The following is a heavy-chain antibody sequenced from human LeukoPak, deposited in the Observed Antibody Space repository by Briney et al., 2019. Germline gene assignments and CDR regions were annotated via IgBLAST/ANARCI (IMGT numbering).Heavy chain of an antibody. J-gene: IGHJ6*03. CDR1: GFTFSSYS. Sequence: GGSLRLSCAASGFTFSSYSMNWVRQAPGKGLEWVSYISSSSSTIYYADSVKGRFTISRDNAKNSLYLQMNSLRAEDTAVYYCARETYGSGSSPSPDYYYYMDVWGKGTTVTVSS. D-gene: IGHD3-10*01. CDR3: ARETYGSGSSPSPDYYYYMDV. CDR2: ISSSSSTI. V-gene: IGHV3-48*01.